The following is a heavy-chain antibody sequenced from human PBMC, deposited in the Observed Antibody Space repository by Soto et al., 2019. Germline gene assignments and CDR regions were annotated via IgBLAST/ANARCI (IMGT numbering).Heavy chain of an antibody. V-gene: IGHV3-30-3*01. J-gene: IGHJ4*02. CDR2: ISYDGSNK. CDR1: GFTFSSCA. D-gene: IGHD4-17*01. CDR3: ASVSTVTYDFDY. Sequence: PGGSLRLSCAASGFTFSSCAMHWVRQAPGKGLEWVAVISYDGSNKYYADSVKGRFTISRDNSKNTLYLQMNSLRAEDTAVYYCASVSTVTYDFDYWGQGTLVTVSS.